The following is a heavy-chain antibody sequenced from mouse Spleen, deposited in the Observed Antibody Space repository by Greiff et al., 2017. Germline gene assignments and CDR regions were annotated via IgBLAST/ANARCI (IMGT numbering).Heavy chain of an antibody. CDR1: GFTFSSFG. CDR2: ISSGSSTI. Sequence: EVQVVESGGGLVQPGGSRKLSCAASGFTFSSFGMHWVRQAPEKGLEWVAYISSGSSTIYYADTVKGRFTISRDNPKNTLFLQMTSLRSEDTAMYYCARSRSFDYWGQGTTLTVSS. J-gene: IGHJ2*01. CDR3: ARSRSFDY. V-gene: IGHV5-17*02.